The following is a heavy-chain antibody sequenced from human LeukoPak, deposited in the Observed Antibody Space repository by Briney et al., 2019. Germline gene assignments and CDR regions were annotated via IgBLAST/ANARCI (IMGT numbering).Heavy chain of an antibody. CDR3: ARGRLGCSGGSCHPDY. D-gene: IGHD2-15*01. V-gene: IGHV3-23*01. CDR1: GFTFSSYA. Sequence: GSLRLSCAASGFTFSSYAMSWVRQAPGKGLEWVSAISGSGGSTYYADSVKGRFTISRDNSKNTLYLQMNSLRAEDTAVYYCARGRLGCSGGSCHPDYWGQGTLVTVSS. J-gene: IGHJ4*02. CDR2: ISGSGGST.